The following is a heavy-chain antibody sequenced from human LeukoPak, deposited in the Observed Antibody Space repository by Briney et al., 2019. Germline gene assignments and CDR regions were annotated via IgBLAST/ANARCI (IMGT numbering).Heavy chain of an antibody. CDR2: ISDSGGRT. CDR1: GFTFSSYG. J-gene: IGHJ6*02. CDR3: ARDLTILTTGYGMDV. V-gene: IGHV3-23*01. D-gene: IGHD2/OR15-2a*01. Sequence: GGSLRLSCAASGFTFSSYGMSWVRQAPGKGLEWVSSISDSGGRTYYADSVKGRFTISRDNSKNTLYLQMNSLRAEDTAVYYCARDLTILTTGYGMDVWGQGTTVTVSS.